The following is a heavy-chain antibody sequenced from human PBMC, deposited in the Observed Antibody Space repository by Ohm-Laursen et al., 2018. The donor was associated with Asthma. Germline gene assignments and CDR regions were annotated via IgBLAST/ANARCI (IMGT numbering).Heavy chain of an antibody. CDR2: MNPNSGNT. CDR1: GYTFTSYD. CDR3: ARDSNYDYYYYGMDV. Sequence: VASVKVSCKPSGYTFTSYDINWVRQATGQGLEWMGWMNPNSGNTGYAQKFQGRVTMTRNTSISTAYMELSSLRSEDTAVYYCARDSNYDYYYYGMDVWGQGTTVTVSS. J-gene: IGHJ6*02. V-gene: IGHV1-8*01. D-gene: IGHD4-11*01.